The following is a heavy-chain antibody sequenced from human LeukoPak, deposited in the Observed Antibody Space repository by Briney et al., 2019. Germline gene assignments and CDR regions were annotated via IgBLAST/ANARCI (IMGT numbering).Heavy chain of an antibody. CDR1: GSTFSSYW. J-gene: IGHJ4*02. D-gene: IGHD1-7*01. CDR3: AREGLNWNYDYPDY. Sequence: EGSLRLSCAASGSTFSSYWMHWVRQAPGKGLVWVSRINSDGSSTSYADSVRGRFTISRDNAKNTLYLQMNSLRAEDTAVYYCAREGLNWNYDYPDYWGQGTLVTVSS. CDR2: INSDGSST. V-gene: IGHV3-74*01.